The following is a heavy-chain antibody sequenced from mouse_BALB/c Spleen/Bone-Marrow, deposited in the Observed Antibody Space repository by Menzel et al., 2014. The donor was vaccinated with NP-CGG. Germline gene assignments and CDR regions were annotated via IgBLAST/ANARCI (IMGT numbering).Heavy chain of an antibody. CDR2: IWAGGST. J-gene: IGHJ4*01. CDR1: GFSLTHYG. Sequence: VKLVDSGPGLVAPSQSLSIPCTVSGFSLTHYGVHWVRQPPGKGLEWLGVIWAGGSTNYISAFMSRLSISKDNSKSQVFLKIHGLQTDDTAMYFCARVGDSDYAMDYWGQGTSVTVSS. V-gene: IGHV2-9*02. D-gene: IGHD2-13*01. CDR3: ARVGDSDYAMDY.